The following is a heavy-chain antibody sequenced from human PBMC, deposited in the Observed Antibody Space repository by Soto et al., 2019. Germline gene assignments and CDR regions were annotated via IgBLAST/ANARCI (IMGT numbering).Heavy chain of an antibody. CDR3: ARAYYDRSGYAVDP. Sequence: SETLSLTCAVSGGSISSGGYSWSWIRQPPGKGLEWIGYIYHSGSTYYNPSLKSRVTISVDRSKNQFSLKLSSVTAADAAVYCCARAYYDRSGYAVDPWGQGTLVTVS. CDR1: GGSISSGGYS. D-gene: IGHD3-22*01. V-gene: IGHV4-30-2*01. CDR2: IYHSGST. J-gene: IGHJ5*02.